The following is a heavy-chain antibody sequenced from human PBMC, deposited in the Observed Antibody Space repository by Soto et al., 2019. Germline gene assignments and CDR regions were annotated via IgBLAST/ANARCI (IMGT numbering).Heavy chain of an antibody. V-gene: IGHV4-59*08. CDR2: IYYSGST. D-gene: IGHD3-10*01. CDR3: ARQGYREFFDY. J-gene: IGHJ4*02. Sequence: SETLSLTCTVSGGPISSYYWSWIRQPPGKGLEWIGYIYYSGSTNYNPSLKSRVTISVDTSKNQFSLKLSSVTAADTAVYYCARQGYREFFDYWGQGTLVTVSS. CDR1: GGPISSYY.